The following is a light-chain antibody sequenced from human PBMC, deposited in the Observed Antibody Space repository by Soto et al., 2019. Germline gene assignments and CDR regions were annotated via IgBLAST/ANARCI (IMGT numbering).Light chain of an antibody. CDR1: QSVSSSY. CDR2: GAS. V-gene: IGKV3-20*01. J-gene: IGKJ1*01. Sequence: EIVLTQSPGTLSLSPGERATLSCRASQSVSSSYLAWYQQKPGQAPRLLIYGASSRATGIPDRFSGSGSGTDFTLTISSLEPEDFAVYYCQHYGSSRTFGQGTKVDI. CDR3: QHYGSSRT.